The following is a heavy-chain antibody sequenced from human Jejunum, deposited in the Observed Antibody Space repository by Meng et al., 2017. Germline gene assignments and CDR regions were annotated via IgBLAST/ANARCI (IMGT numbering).Heavy chain of an antibody. CDR2: INKNGGST. CDR1: GFIFSNYG. V-gene: IGHV3-64*02. CDR3: ARPRATTTPYGGMDV. J-gene: IGHJ6*02. D-gene: IGHD5-24*01. Sequence: GGSLRLSCAASGFIFSNYGMNWVRQAPGNGLEYVSGINKNGGSTDYADSVKGRFTISRDNSKSILYLQMGSLRAEDRAVYYCARPRATTTPYGGMDVWGQGTTVTVSS.